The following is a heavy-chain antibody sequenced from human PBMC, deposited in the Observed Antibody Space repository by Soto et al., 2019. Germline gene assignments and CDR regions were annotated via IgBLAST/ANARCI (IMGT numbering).Heavy chain of an antibody. CDR1: GFTFSSYA. Sequence: GGSLRLSCAASGFTFSSYAMHWVRQAPGKGLEYVSAISSNGGSTYYANSVKGRFTISRDNSKNTLYLHMGSLRAEDMAVYYCARDSSPLYYYGSGRNSYYYYYYMDVWGKGTTVTVSS. D-gene: IGHD3-10*01. J-gene: IGHJ6*03. CDR2: ISSNGGST. CDR3: ARDSSPLYYYGSGRNSYYYYYYMDV. V-gene: IGHV3-64*01.